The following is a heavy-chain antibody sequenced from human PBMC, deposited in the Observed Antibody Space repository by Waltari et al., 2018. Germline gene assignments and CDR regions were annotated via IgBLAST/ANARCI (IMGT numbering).Heavy chain of an antibody. CDR1: GASLSSSTYY. V-gene: IGHV4-39*01. D-gene: IGHD2-15*01. CDR3: ARHGRVVDVVVVVAATTIDY. CDR2: IFESGST. Sequence: QLQLQESGPGLVKPSETLSLTCPVSGASLSSSTYYWGWIRQPPGKGLEWIGSIFESGSTYYNPSFYSRVTISVDTSKNQFSLQLSSVTAADTAVYYCARHGRVVDVVVVVAATTIDYWGQGTLVTVSS. J-gene: IGHJ4*02.